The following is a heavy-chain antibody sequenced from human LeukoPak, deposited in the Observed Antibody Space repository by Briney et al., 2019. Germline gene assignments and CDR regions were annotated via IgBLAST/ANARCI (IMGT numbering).Heavy chain of an antibody. CDR3: AKDMGPLGTIWLDY. CDR1: GFTFDEYA. D-gene: IGHD3-3*01. Sequence: GGSMRLSCVASGFTFDEYAMHWVRQAPGKSLEWVSLISGDGSKKHYADSVKGRFTISRDNSKNSLFLQVNSLRTEDTALYYCAKDMGPLGTIWLDYWGQGTLVSVSS. CDR2: ISGDGSKK. J-gene: IGHJ4*02. V-gene: IGHV3-43*02.